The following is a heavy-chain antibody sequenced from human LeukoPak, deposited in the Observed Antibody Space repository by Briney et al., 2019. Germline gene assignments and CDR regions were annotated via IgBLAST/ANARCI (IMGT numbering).Heavy chain of an antibody. J-gene: IGHJ3*01. CDR1: GGTFSSYA. V-gene: IGHV1-2*02. D-gene: IGHD2-2*03. CDR2: VNPNSGGT. CDR3: ARGSAVVGYSRGDAFDL. Sequence: GASVKVSCKASGGTFSSYAISWVRQAPGQGLEWMGWVNPNSGGTNYAQKFQGRVTMTRDTTITTAYMEMSGLKSDDTAVYYCARGSAVVGYSRGDAFDLXXXGTXVTVXS.